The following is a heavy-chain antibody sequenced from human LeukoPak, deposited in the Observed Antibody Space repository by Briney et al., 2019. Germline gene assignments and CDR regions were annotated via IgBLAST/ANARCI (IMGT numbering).Heavy chain of an antibody. CDR3: ARVYGGAAAVINFDY. CDR2: ISAYNANT. CDR1: GYTFSSYG. D-gene: IGHD6-13*01. J-gene: IGHJ4*02. V-gene: IGHV1-18*01. Sequence: ASVKVSCKTSGYTFSSYGISWVRQAPGQGLEWMGRISAYNANTNYAQKFQGRVTMTTDTSTSTAYMELRSLRSDDTALYYCARVYGGAAAVINFDYWGQGTLVTVSS.